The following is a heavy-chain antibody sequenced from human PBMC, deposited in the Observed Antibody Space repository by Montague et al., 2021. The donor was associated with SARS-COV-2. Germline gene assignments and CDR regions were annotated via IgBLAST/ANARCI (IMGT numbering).Heavy chain of an antibody. V-gene: IGHV6-1*01. CDR1: GDSVSSNSAA. J-gene: IGHJ4*02. D-gene: IGHD3-10*01. Sequence: CAISGDSVSSNSAAWDGSRRSRLKAREWLGWTYDSSKMYNDYAVSVKSRITINPDTSKSPFSLQLNSVTPEDTAVYYCARGGWGAPGTGRLFDYWGQGTLVTVSS. CDR3: ARGGWGAPGTGRLFDY. CDR2: TYDSSKMYN.